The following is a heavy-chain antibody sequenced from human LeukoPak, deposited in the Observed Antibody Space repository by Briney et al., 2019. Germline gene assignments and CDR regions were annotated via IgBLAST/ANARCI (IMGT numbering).Heavy chain of an antibody. CDR1: GGTFSSYA. D-gene: IGHD3-22*01. Sequence: SVKVSCKASGGTFSSYAISWVRQAPGQGLEWMGRIIPIFGTANYAQKFQGRVTITTDESTGTAYMELSSLRSEDTAVYYCAGIVVVTDAFDIWGQGTMVTVSS. V-gene: IGHV1-69*05. CDR2: IIPIFGTA. J-gene: IGHJ3*02. CDR3: AGIVVVTDAFDI.